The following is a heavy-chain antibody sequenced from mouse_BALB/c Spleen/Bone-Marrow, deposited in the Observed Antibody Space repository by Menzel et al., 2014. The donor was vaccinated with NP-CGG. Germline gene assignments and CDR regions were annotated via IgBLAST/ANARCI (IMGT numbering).Heavy chain of an antibody. D-gene: IGHD4-1*01. CDR2: INPGSGDT. J-gene: IGHJ3*01. V-gene: IGHV1-54*01. CDR3: ARNANWLFTY. CDR1: GYAFTTYL. Sequence: VQLQQSGAELVRPGTSVKVSCKASGYAFTTYLIEWAKQRPGQGLEWIGVINPGSGDTHYNEKFKDKATLTADKSSSTAYMQLSSLTSDDSAVYFCARNANWLFTYWGQGTLVTVSA.